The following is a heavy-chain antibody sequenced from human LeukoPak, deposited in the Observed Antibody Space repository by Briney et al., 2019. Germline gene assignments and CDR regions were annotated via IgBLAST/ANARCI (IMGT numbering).Heavy chain of an antibody. CDR1: GYTFTGYY. V-gene: IGHV1-2*02. D-gene: IGHD4-17*01. CDR2: INPNSGGT. CDR3: ARAHDYGDFEGFDY. Sequence: ASVKVSCKASGYTFTGYYMRWVRQAPGQGLEWMGWINPNSGGTNYAQKFQGRVTMTRDTSISTAYMELSRLRSDDTAVYYCARAHDYGDFEGFDYWGQGTLVTVSS. J-gene: IGHJ4*02.